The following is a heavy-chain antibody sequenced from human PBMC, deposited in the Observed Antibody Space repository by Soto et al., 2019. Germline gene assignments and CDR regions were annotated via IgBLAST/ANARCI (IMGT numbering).Heavy chain of an antibody. V-gene: IGHV1-69*13. Sequence: GASVKVSCKASGCTFSSYAISWVRQAPGQGLEWLGGIIPIFGTANYAQKFQGRVTITADESTSTAYMELSSLRSEDTAVYYCARLARRVLRFLEAPNDAFDIWGQGTMVTVSS. CDR3: ARLARRVLRFLEAPNDAFDI. CDR2: IIPIFGTA. CDR1: GCTFSSYA. J-gene: IGHJ3*02. D-gene: IGHD3-3*01.